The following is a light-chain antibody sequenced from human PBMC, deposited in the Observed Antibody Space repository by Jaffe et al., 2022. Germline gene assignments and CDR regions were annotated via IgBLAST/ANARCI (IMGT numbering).Light chain of an antibody. CDR3: QQYGSSPPGLMYT. Sequence: EIVLTQSPGTLSLSPGERATLSCRASQSVSSSYLAWYQQKPGQAPRLLIYGASSRATGIPDRFSGSGSGTDFTLTISRLEPEDFAVYYCQQYGSSPPGLMYTFGQGTKLEIK. J-gene: IGKJ2*01. CDR2: GAS. V-gene: IGKV3-20*01. CDR1: QSVSSSY.